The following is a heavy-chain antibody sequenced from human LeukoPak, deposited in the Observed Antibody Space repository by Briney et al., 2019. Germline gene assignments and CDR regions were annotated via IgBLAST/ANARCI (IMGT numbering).Heavy chain of an antibody. D-gene: IGHD1-1*01. CDR2: ISGSGGST. CDR3: AKVIGWKWAFDI. Sequence: PGGSLRLSCAASGCTFSSYALSWVRQAPGKGLELVSAISGSGGSTYYADSVKGRFTISRDNSKNTLYLQMNSLRAEDTAVYYCAKVIGWKWAFDIWGQGTMVTVSS. J-gene: IGHJ3*02. CDR1: GCTFSSYA. V-gene: IGHV3-23*01.